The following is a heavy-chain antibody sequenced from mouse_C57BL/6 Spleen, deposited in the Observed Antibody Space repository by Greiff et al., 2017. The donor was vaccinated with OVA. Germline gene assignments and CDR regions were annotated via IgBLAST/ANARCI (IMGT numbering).Heavy chain of an antibody. V-gene: IGHV1-52*01. CDR3: ARSDDSAWFAY. J-gene: IGHJ3*01. D-gene: IGHD2-4*01. CDR2: IDPSDSET. CDR1: GYTFTSYW. Sequence: VQLQQSGAELVRPGSSVKLSCKASGYTFTSYWMHWVKQRPIQGLEWIGNIDPSDSETHYNQKFKDKATLTVDKSSSTAYMQLSSLTSEDSAVYYCARSDDSAWFAYWGQGTLVTVSA.